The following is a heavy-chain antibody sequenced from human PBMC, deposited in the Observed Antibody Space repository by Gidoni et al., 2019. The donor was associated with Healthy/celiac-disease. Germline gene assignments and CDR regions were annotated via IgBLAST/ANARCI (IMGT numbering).Heavy chain of an antibody. CDR1: GFTFSSYV. CDR3: AKDSSGWYAFDI. Sequence: EVQLVESGGGLVQPGGSLRLSCAASGFTFSSYVMSWVRQAPGKGLEWVSGITGSGVGTYYADYVKGRFTISRDNSKNTLYMQMNRLRAEDTAVYYCAKDSSGWYAFDIWGQGTMVTVSS. D-gene: IGHD6-19*01. CDR2: ITGSGVGT. V-gene: IGHV3-23*04. J-gene: IGHJ3*02.